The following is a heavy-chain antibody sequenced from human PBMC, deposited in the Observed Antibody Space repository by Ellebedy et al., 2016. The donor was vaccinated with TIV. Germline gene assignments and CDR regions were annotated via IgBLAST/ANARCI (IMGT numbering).Heavy chain of an antibody. D-gene: IGHD1-7*01. CDR2: IYHSGST. CDR1: GDSISNSIW. J-gene: IGHJ6*02. Sequence: PETLSLTXAVSGDSISNSIWWTWVRQPPGKGLEWIGEIYHSGSTNYNPSLKSRVTISVDKPKNQFSLKLSSVTAADTAMYYCARAWGFKLNYFYYGIDVWGQGTTVTVSS. CDR3: ARAWGFKLNYFYYGIDV. V-gene: IGHV4-4*03.